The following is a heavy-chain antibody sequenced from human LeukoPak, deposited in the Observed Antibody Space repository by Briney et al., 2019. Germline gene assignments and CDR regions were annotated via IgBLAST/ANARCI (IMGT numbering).Heavy chain of an antibody. CDR3: ARDRWAVVVAARLADNFDY. CDR2: INAGNGNT. D-gene: IGHD2-15*01. CDR1: GYTFTSYA. J-gene: IGHJ4*02. V-gene: IGHV1-3*01. Sequence: ASVKVSCKASGYTFTSYAMHWVRQAPGQRLEWMGWINAGNGNTKYSQKFQGRVTITRDTSASTAYMELSSLRSEDTAVYYCARDRWAVVVAARLADNFDYWGQGTLVTVSS.